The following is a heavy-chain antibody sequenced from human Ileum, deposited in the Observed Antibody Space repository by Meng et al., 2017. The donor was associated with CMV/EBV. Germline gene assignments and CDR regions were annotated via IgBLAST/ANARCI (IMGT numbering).Heavy chain of an antibody. CDR2: INHSGST. CDR3: ARGPSLAYCGGDCYPFDY. V-gene: IGHV4-34*01. D-gene: IGHD2-21*01. Sequence: GFCSGYYWSWIRQPPGKGLEWIGEINHSGSTNYNPSLKSRVTISVDTSKNQFSLKLSSVTAADTAVYYCARGPSLAYCGGDCYPFDYWGQGTLVTVSS. J-gene: IGHJ4*02. CDR1: GFCSGYY.